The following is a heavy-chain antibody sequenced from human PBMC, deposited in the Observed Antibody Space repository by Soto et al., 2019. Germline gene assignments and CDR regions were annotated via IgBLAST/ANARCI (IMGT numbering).Heavy chain of an antibody. Sequence: QVQLVQSGAEVKKPGASVKVSCKASGYTFTSYAMHWVRQAPGQRLEWMGWINAGNGNTKYSQKFQGRVTITRDTXAXTVXMELSSLRSEDTAVYYCAREDNSGRGENYYYGMDVWGQGTTVTVSS. J-gene: IGHJ6*02. V-gene: IGHV1-3*01. CDR3: AREDNSGRGENYYYGMDV. CDR2: INAGNGNT. D-gene: IGHD1-26*01. CDR1: GYTFTSYA.